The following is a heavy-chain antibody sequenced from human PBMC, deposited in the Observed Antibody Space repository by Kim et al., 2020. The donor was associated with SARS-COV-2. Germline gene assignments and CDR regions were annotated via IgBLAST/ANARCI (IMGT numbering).Heavy chain of an antibody. V-gene: IGHV4-31*03. D-gene: IGHD2-15*01. CDR3: ARDGRGDYYYYGMDV. Sequence: SETLSLSCTVSGGSISSGGYYWSWIRQHPGKGLEWIVYLYYSGSTYYNPSLKSRVTISVDTSKNQFSLKLSPVTAAAPAVYYCARDGRGDYYYYGMDVWGQGTTVTVSS. CDR1: GGSISSGGYY. J-gene: IGHJ6*02. CDR2: LYYSGST.